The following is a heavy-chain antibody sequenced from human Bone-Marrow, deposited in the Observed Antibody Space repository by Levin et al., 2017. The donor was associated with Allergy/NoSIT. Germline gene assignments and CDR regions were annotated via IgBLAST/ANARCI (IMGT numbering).Heavy chain of an antibody. CDR3: ASWAMYHYDRSAFDYLYYAKDV. V-gene: IGHV3-21*01. D-gene: IGHD3-22*01. CDR1: GILFSSYD. CDR2: ISAGGNYI. Sequence: PGGSLRLSCAASGILFSSYDMNWVRQAPGKGLEWVSSISAGGNYIYYADSVTGRFTISRDNANNSLFLQMNSLRAEDTAVYYCASWAMYHYDRSAFDYLYYAKDVWGQGTTVTVSS. J-gene: IGHJ6*02.